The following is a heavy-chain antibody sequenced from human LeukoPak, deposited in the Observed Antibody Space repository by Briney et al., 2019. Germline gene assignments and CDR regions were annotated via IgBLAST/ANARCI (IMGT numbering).Heavy chain of an antibody. Sequence: SETLSLTCTVSGGSISSGSYYWSWIRQPAGKGLEWIGRIYTSGSTNYNPSLKSRVTISVDTSKNQFSLKLSSVTAADTAVYYCARESSYYYGSGSYYPYYYYYYMDVWDKGTTVTISS. CDR1: GGSISSGSYY. CDR2: IYTSGST. V-gene: IGHV4-61*02. D-gene: IGHD3-10*01. J-gene: IGHJ6*03. CDR3: ARESSYYYGSGSYYPYYYYYYMDV.